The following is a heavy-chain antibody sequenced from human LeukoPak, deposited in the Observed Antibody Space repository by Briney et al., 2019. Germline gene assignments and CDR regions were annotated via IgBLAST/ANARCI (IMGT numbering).Heavy chain of an antibody. CDR2: ISGNAGST. V-gene: IGHV3-23*01. J-gene: IGHJ4*02. CDR3: AKVGLQSLEWLQPLNY. CDR1: GFTLSSYA. D-gene: IGHD3-3*01. Sequence: GESLRLSCAASGFTLSSYAMSWVRQAPGKGLEWVSLISGNAGSTYYADSVKGRFTMSRDITKNTLYMQMNSRRAEDTATYYCAKVGLQSLEWLQPLNYWGQGTLVTVSS.